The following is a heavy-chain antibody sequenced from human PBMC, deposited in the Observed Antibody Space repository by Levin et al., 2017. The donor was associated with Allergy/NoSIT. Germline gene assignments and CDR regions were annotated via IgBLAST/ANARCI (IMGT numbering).Heavy chain of an antibody. J-gene: IGHJ3*01. CDR1: GFTFNNYV. V-gene: IGHV3-48*01. CDR3: ARDRISGWYQDEAFDL. CDR2: ISGSSRSI. Sequence: GGSLRLSCAASGFTFNNYVMNWVRQAPGKGLQWLSYISGSSRSIYYVDSVRGRFTISRDNAKNTLYLHLNNLRAEDTAVYYCARDRISGWYQDEAFDLWGHGTMVTVSS. D-gene: IGHD6-19*01.